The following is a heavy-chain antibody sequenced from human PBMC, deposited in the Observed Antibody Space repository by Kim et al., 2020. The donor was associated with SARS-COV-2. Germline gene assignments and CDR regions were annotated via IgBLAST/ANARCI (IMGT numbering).Heavy chain of an antibody. CDR3: ARSGMDV. Sequence: PGDGNTSYAQKFQGSVTMTRDTSTSTVYMELSSQRSDDTAVYYCARSGMDVWGQGTTVTVSS. V-gene: IGHV1-46*01. J-gene: IGHJ6*02. CDR2: PGDGNT.